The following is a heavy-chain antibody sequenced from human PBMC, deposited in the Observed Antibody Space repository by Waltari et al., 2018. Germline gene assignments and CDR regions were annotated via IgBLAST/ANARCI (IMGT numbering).Heavy chain of an antibody. CDR2: IYRGGNT. V-gene: IGHV3-53*01. J-gene: IGHJ4*02. CDR3: AKDQGGIDY. D-gene: IGHD2-15*01. CDR1: GFTVRTNF. Sequence: EVQLVESGGNLIQPGGSLRLSCAASGFTVRTNFISWVRQAQGKGLEWVSIIYRGGNTYYAGSVKGRFTISRDNYKNMVYLEMNSLRGEDTAMYYCAKDQGGIDYWGQGTLVTVSS.